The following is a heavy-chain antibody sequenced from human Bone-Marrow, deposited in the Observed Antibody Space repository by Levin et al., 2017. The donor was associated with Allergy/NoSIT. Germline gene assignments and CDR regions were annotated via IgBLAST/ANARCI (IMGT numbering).Heavy chain of an antibody. CDR3: ARGHGDYSSNWFGP. V-gene: IGHV3-21*01. Sequence: LSLTCAASGFTFHNYGMSWVRPAPGKGLEWVSSITSYSNYIEYADAVKGRFTISRDNAKSSLYLQMNSLRVEDTAVYYCARGHGDYSSNWFGPWGQGTLVTVSS. CDR2: ITSYSNYI. CDR1: GFTFHNYG. D-gene: IGHD4-17*01. J-gene: IGHJ5*02.